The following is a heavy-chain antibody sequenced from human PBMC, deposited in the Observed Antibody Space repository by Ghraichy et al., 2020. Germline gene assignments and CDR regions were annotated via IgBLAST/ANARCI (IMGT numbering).Heavy chain of an antibody. Sequence: SGPTLVKPTQTLTLTCTFSGFSLSTGRVGVGWIRQPPGKALEWLAVIYWDDDKRYSPSLKSRLTSTKDTSKNQVVLTMTNMDPVDTATYYCAHRASHWGYTWFDPWGQGTLVTVSS. CDR2: IYWDDDK. D-gene: IGHD7-27*01. V-gene: IGHV2-5*02. CDR1: GFSLSTGRVG. CDR3: AHRASHWGYTWFDP. J-gene: IGHJ5*02.